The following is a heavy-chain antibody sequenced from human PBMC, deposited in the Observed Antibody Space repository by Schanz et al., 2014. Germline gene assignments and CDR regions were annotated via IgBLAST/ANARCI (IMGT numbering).Heavy chain of an antibody. CDR3: ARDGDRFYHNYYMDV. Sequence: EVQLVESGGGLVQPGGSLRLSCAASGFTLSNSDMHWVRQGTGKGLEWVSTIGYLGDTYYPDSVKGRFTVSRDNARNSLYLHMNPLGAEDTAVYYCARDGDRFYHNYYMDVWGKGTTVTVSS. J-gene: IGHJ6*03. CDR2: IGYLGDT. V-gene: IGHV3-13*01. CDR1: GFTLSNSD. D-gene: IGHD4-17*01.